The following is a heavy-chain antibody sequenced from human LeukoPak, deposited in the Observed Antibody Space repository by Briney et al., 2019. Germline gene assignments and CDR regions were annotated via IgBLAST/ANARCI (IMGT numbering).Heavy chain of an antibody. CDR2: IYYSGST. V-gene: IGHV4-39*01. D-gene: IGHD3-9*01. J-gene: IGHJ4*02. CDR1: GGSISNTSYY. Sequence: SETLPFTCTVSGGSISNTSYYWGWIRQPPGKGLEWIGAIYYSGSTCFNPSLKSRVTMSVDTYENQFFLKLSSVTAADTAVYYCASQYYDILTGYPYYFDTWGQGTMVTVSS. CDR3: ASQYYDILTGYPYYFDT.